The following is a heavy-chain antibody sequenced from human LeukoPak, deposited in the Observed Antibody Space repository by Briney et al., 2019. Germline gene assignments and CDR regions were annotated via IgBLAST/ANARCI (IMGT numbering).Heavy chain of an antibody. Sequence: GGSLRLSCAASGFTFSSYAMSWVRQAPGKGLEWVSAISGSGGSTYYADSVKGRFTISRDNSKNTLYLQMNSLRAEDTAVYYCAKERDYDFWSGYLNSFDYWGQGTPVTVSS. CDR3: AKERDYDFWSGYLNSFDY. J-gene: IGHJ4*02. CDR1: GFTFSSYA. CDR2: ISGSGGST. V-gene: IGHV3-23*01. D-gene: IGHD3-3*01.